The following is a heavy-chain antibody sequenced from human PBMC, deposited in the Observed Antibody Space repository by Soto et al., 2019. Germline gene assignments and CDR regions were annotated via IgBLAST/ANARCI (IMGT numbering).Heavy chain of an antibody. CDR1: GYTSADFG. CDR2: VSGNNGAS. CDR3: VRDQKYFRVNGNWFDS. D-gene: IGHD2-2*01. V-gene: IGHV1-18*04. J-gene: IGHJ5*01. Sequence: ASVKVSCKASGYTSADFGISWVRQAPGQGLEWMGWVSGNNGASNPAPKVQGRITMTLDTSTGVSYMALRSLRSDDTAIYYCVRDQKYFRVNGNWFDSWGQGTLVTVS.